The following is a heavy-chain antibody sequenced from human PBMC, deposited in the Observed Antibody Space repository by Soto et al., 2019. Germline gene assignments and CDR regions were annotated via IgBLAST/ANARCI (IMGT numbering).Heavy chain of an antibody. CDR3: ADYPGGVDDF. CDR1: GFTFSTYG. V-gene: IGHV3-30*03. CDR2: ISYDGSNK. J-gene: IGHJ4*02. Sequence: RGSLRLSCAASGFTFSTYGMHWVRQAPGKGLEWVAVISYDGSNKYYADSVKGRFTISRDNSKNTLYLQMNSLRAEDTAVYYCADYPGGVDDFCGQGTLVIGSS. D-gene: IGHD4-17*01.